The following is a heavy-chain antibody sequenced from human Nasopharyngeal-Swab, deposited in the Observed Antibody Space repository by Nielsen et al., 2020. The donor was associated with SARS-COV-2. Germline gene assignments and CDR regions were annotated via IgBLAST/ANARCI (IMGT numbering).Heavy chain of an antibody. CDR1: GFTFSSYE. Sequence: GGSLRLSCAASGFTFSSYEMNWVRQAPGKGLDWVSYISSSGSTIYYADSVKGRFTISRDNAKNSLYLQMNSLRAEDTAVYYCAREGTGTTGGMDVWGQGTTVTVSS. CDR2: ISSSGSTI. J-gene: IGHJ6*02. CDR3: AREGTGTTGGMDV. V-gene: IGHV3-48*03. D-gene: IGHD1-7*01.